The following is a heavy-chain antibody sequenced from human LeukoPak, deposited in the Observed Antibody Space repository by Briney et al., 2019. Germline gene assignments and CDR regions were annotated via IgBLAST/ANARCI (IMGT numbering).Heavy chain of an antibody. Sequence: SDTLSLTCTVSGGSISTDHWNWIRQPAGKGLEWIGRIYISGSTNYNPSLKSRVTVSVDTSKNLFSLNLRSVTAADTAVYYCAREGAARPGFDYWGQGTLVTVSS. V-gene: IGHV4-4*07. CDR1: GGSISTDH. D-gene: IGHD6-6*01. J-gene: IGHJ4*02. CDR3: AREGAARPGFDY. CDR2: IYISGST.